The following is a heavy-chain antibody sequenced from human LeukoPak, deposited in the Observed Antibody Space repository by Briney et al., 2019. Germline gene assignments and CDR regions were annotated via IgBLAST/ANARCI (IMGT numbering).Heavy chain of an antibody. Sequence: PGGSLRLSCTASGFTFSSYWMNWVRQAPGTGLEWVANINQDGSTKYYLDSVKGRFTISRDNAKNSLYLQMNSLRAEETAIYYCARGLTTTSNHFDPWGQGTLVTVSS. CDR3: ARGLTTTSNHFDP. CDR2: INQDGSTK. V-gene: IGHV3-7*01. D-gene: IGHD4-17*01. J-gene: IGHJ5*02. CDR1: GFTFSSYW.